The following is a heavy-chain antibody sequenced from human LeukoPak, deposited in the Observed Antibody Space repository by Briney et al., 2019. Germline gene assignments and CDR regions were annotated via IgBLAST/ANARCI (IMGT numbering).Heavy chain of an antibody. V-gene: IGHV1-46*01. D-gene: IGHD2-2*02. Sequence: ASVMVSCKASGYTFTSYYMHWVRQAPGQGLEWMGIINPSGGSTSYAQKFQGRVTMTRDTSTSTVYMELSSLRSEDTAVYYCVARLPTAILVDVWGKGTTVTVSS. CDR3: VARLPTAILVDV. CDR1: GYTFTSYY. CDR2: INPSGGST. J-gene: IGHJ6*04.